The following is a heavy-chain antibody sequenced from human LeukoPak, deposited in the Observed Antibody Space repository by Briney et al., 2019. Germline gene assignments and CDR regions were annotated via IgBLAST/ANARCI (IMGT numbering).Heavy chain of an antibody. J-gene: IGHJ3*02. CDR2: INHSGST. CDR1: GGSFSGYY. CDR3: ARGGDGYNYGGAFDI. D-gene: IGHD5-24*01. V-gene: IGHV4-34*01. Sequence: MTSETLSLTCAVYGGSFSGYYWSWIRQPPGKGLEWIGEINHSGSTNYNPSLKSRVSISVDTSKNQFSLKVSSVTAADTAVYYCARGGDGYNYGGAFDIWGQGTMVTVSS.